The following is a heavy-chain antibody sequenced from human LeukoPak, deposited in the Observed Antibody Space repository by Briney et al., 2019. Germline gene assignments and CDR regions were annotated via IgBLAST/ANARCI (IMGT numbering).Heavy chain of an antibody. CDR3: ASSVFSFSGSQWDPFDI. CDR1: GFIFTTYW. J-gene: IGHJ3*02. CDR2: IKQDGSET. D-gene: IGHD6-19*01. V-gene: IGHV3-7*03. Sequence: GGSLRLSCAASGFIFTTYWMTWVRQAPGKGLEGVANIKQDGSETYYVDSVKGRLTIFRDNTKNSLYLKMINLRAEDTAMYYCASSVFSFSGSQWDPFDIWGQGTMVTVSS.